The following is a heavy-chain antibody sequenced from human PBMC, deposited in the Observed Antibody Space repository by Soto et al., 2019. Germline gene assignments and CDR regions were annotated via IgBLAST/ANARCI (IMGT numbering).Heavy chain of an antibody. D-gene: IGHD2-2*01. CDR2: ISSSGSTI. Sequence: GGSLRLSCAACGFTFSEYYMSWIRQAPGKGLEWVSYISSSGSTIYYADSVKGRFTISRDNAKNSLYLQMNSLRAEDTAVYYYAILLYCIITFCYDPSPPNAFDIWCQAPMVTLSS. V-gene: IGHV3-11*01. CDR3: AILLYCIITFCYDPSPPNAFDI. J-gene: IGHJ3*02. CDR1: GFTFSEYY.